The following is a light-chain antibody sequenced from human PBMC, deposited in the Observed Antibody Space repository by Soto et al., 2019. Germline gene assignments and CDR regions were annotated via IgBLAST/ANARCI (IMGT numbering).Light chain of an antibody. J-gene: IGKJ5*01. CDR2: DTS. CDR3: QQYNIWRSIS. CDR1: QSISNK. Sequence: EIVMTQSPATLSVSPGERVTLSCRASQSISNKLAWYQHKPGQAPRLLIYDTSTRVAGIPARFTGSGSGTDFTLTISSLQSEDFAVYYCQQYNIWRSISFGQGTRLESK. V-gene: IGKV3-15*01.